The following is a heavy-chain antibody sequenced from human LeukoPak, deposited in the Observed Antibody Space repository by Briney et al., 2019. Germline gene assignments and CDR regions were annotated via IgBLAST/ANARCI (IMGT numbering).Heavy chain of an antibody. CDR2: INSDGSNT. CDR3: ARVGSTTDY. CDR1: GFIFSNYW. V-gene: IGHV3-74*01. D-gene: IGHD2/OR15-2a*01. Sequence: PGRSLRPSWAASGFIFSNYWIHWVRQAPGKGLGWVSRINSDGSNTIYADSVKGRLTISRDNAKNTLYLQMNNVRAEDTAVYYCARVGSTTDYWGQGTPVTVSS. J-gene: IGHJ4*02.